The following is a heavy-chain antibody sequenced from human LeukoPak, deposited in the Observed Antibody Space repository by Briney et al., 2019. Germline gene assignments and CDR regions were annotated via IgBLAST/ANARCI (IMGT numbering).Heavy chain of an antibody. CDR2: INPSGGST. CDR3: TRGSRGGGKTFDP. CDR1: GYTFTSYY. V-gene: IGHV1-46*01. D-gene: IGHD3-16*01. Sequence: ASVKVSCKASGYTFTSYYMHWVRQAPGQGLEWMGIINPSGGSTSYAQKFQGRVTMTRDMSTSTVYMELSSLRSEDTAVYYCTRGSRGGGKTFDPWGQGTLVTVSS. J-gene: IGHJ5*02.